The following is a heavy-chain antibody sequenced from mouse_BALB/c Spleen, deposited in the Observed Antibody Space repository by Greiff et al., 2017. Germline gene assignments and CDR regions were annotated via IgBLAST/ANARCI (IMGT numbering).Heavy chain of an antibody. CDR1: GDSITSGY. CDR3: ARYNGNYRYFDV. D-gene: IGHD1-1*01. J-gene: IGHJ1*01. Sequence: EVQLVESGPSLVKPSQTLSLTCSVTGDSITSGYWNWIRKFPGNKLEYMGYISYSGSTYYNPSLKSRISITRDTSKNQYYLQLNSVTTEDTATYYCARYNGNYRYFDVWGAGTTVTVSS. V-gene: IGHV3-8*02. CDR2: ISYSGST.